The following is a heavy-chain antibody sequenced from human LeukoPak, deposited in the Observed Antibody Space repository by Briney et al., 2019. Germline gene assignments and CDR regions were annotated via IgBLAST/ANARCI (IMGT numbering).Heavy chain of an antibody. D-gene: IGHD6-13*01. CDR2: IYSGGST. J-gene: IGHJ4*02. V-gene: IGHV3-53*01. CDR1: GFTVSSNY. CDR3: ARSPGQQLVLSLFDY. Sequence: PGGSLRLSCAASGFTVSSNYMSWVRQAPGKGVEWVSVIYSGGSTYYADSVKGRFTISRDNSKSTLYLQMNSLRAEDTAVYYCARSPGQQLVLSLFDYWGQGTLVTVSS.